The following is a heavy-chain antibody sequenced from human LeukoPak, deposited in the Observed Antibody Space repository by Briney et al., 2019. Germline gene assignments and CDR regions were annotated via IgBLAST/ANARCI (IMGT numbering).Heavy chain of an antibody. V-gene: IGHV3-48*03. J-gene: IGHJ3*02. CDR2: IRSSGSTE. Sequence: QPGGSLRLSCPASGFTFSNYEMNWVRQAPGKGLDWVSDIRSSGSTEFYADSVKGRFTISRDNAKNSLYLQMNSLRAEDTAIYYWARASIVVAGTGPFDNWGQGTMVTVSS. CDR1: GFTFSNYE. D-gene: IGHD6-19*01. CDR3: ARASIVVAGTGPFDN.